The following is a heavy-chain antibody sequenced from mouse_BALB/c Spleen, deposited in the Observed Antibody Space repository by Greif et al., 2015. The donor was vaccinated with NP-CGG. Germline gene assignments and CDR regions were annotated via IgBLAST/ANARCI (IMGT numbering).Heavy chain of an antibody. CDR3: ARGHYYGSSWGFAY. CDR1: GFTFSDFY. D-gene: IGHD1-1*01. Sequence: EVMLVESGGGLVQPGGSLRLSCATSGFTFSDFYMEWVRQPPGKRLEWIAASRNKANDYTTEYSASVKGRFIVSRDTSQSILYLQMNALRAEDTAIYYCARGHYYGSSWGFAYWGQGTLVTVSA. CDR2: SRNKANDYTT. V-gene: IGHV7-1*02. J-gene: IGHJ3*01.